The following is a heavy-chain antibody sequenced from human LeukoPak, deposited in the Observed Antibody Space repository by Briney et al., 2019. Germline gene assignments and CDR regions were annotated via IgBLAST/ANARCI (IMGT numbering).Heavy chain of an antibody. V-gene: IGHV4-34*01. CDR3: ARASDSSGYSDYYYYMDV. Sequence: SETLSLTCAVYGGSFSGYYWSWIRQPPGKGLEWIGEINHSGSTNYNPSLKSRVTISVDTSKNQFSLKLSSVTAADTAVYYCARASDSSGYSDYYYYMDVWGKGTTVTGSS. CDR2: INHSGST. D-gene: IGHD3-22*01. CDR1: GGSFSGYY. J-gene: IGHJ6*03.